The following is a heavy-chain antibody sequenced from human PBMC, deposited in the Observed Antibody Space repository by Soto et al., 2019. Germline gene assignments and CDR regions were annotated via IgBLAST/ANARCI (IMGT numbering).Heavy chain of an antibody. D-gene: IGHD3-3*01. J-gene: IGHJ4*02. Sequence: QVQLVQSGAEVKKPGASVKVSCKAAGYTFTSYDINWVRQATGQGLEWRGWMNPNSGNTGYAQKFQGRVTMTRNTSISTAYMELSSLRSEDTAVYYCARSAFGVVIIGSYYFDYWGQGTLVTVSS. CDR1: GYTFTSYD. V-gene: IGHV1-8*01. CDR3: ARSAFGVVIIGSYYFDY. CDR2: MNPNSGNT.